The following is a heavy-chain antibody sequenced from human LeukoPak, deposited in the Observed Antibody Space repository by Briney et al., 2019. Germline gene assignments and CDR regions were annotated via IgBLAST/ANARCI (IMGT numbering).Heavy chain of an antibody. V-gene: IGHV3-66*01. CDR2: IYSGGST. CDR1: GFTFSSYG. J-gene: IGHJ4*02. CDR3: ARGLGDSSGYYFGYFDY. D-gene: IGHD3-22*01. Sequence: GGSLRLSCAASGFTFSSYGMHWVRQAPGQGLEWVSVIYSGGSTYYADSVKGRFTISRDNSKNTLYLQMNSLRAEDTAVYYCARGLGDSSGYYFGYFDYWGQGTLVTVSS.